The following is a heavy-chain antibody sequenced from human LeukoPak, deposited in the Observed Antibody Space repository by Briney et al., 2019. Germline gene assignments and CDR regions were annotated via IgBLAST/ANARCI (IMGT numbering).Heavy chain of an antibody. CDR3: ARDLFLSGGSGGYDY. Sequence: PSETLSLTCTVSGGSISSSSYYWGWIRQPPGKGLEWIGSIYYSGSTYYNPSLKSRVTISVDTSKNQFSLKLSSVTAADTAVYYCARDLFLSGGSGGYDYWGQGTLVTVSS. CDR1: GGSISSSSYY. CDR2: IYYSGST. D-gene: IGHD3-10*01. V-gene: IGHV4-39*07. J-gene: IGHJ4*02.